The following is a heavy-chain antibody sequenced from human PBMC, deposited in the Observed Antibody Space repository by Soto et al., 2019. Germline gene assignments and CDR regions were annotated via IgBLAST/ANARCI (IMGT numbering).Heavy chain of an antibody. Sequence: EVQLVESGGGLVQPGGSLRLSCAASGFTFSSYSMNWVRQAPGKGLEGVSYISSSSSTIYYADSVKGRFTISRDNAKTSLYLQRNSLRAEDTAVYYCARDSGYSYGPLDYWGQGTLVTVSS. V-gene: IGHV3-48*01. CDR2: ISSSSSTI. J-gene: IGHJ4*02. CDR3: ARDSGYSYGPLDY. CDR1: GFTFSSYS. D-gene: IGHD5-18*01.